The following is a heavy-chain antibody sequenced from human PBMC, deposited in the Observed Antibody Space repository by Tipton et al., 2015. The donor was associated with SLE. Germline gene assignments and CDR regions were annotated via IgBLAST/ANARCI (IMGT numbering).Heavy chain of an antibody. CDR1: GGSISSGGYY. V-gene: IGHV4-31*03. D-gene: IGHD3-9*01. Sequence: TLSLTCTVSGGSISSGGYYWSWIRQHPGKGLEWIGYIYYSGSTYYNPSLKSRLTISVDTSKNQFSLKLSSVTAADTAVYYCARLGHFDWLFLDYWGQGTLVTVSS. J-gene: IGHJ4*02. CDR3: ARLGHFDWLFLDY. CDR2: IYYSGST.